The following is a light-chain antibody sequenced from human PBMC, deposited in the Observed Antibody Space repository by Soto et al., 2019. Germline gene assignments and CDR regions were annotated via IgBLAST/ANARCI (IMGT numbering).Light chain of an antibody. Sequence: QSALTQPASVSASPGQSIFISCTGTSEDIGAYDYVSWYQQHPGKAPKLILYAVNDRPSGVSSRFSGSKSGNTASLTISGVHPDDEADYYCSSYRSSDTLEVFGTGTKLTDL. CDR2: AVN. CDR3: SSYRSSDTLEV. J-gene: IGLJ1*01. V-gene: IGLV2-14*01. CDR1: SEDIGAYDY.